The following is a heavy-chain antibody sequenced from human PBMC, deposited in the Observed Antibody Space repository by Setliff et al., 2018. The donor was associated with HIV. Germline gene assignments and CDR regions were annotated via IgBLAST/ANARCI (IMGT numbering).Heavy chain of an antibody. Sequence: PSETLSLTCTVSGPSINIHYWSWIRQSPGKAFEWIGYIYSTGSTYYNPSLKSRVSISVDTSKRQFSLKLTSVTAGDSALYYCARRRGQKATGWYYFDFWGQGAQVTVSS. CDR3: ARRRGQKATGWYYFDF. V-gene: IGHV4-4*08. CDR2: IYSTGST. J-gene: IGHJ4*02. CDR1: GPSINIHY. D-gene: IGHD6-19*01.